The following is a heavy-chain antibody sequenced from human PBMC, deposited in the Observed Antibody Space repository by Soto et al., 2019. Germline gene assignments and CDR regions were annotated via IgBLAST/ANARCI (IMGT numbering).Heavy chain of an antibody. CDR2: MNPSTGNT. V-gene: IGHV1-8*01. D-gene: IGHD6-19*01. J-gene: IGHJ5*02. CDR1: GYTFTSYD. Sequence: QVQLVQSGAEAKKPGASVKVSCKASGYTFTSYDIIWVRQATGQGLEWMGWMNPSTGNTDSAEKFQGRLTMTRNTSIRTVYMELSSLSFEDTAVYCCARGRIIVAGGFDPWGQGTLVTVSS. CDR3: ARGRIIVAGGFDP.